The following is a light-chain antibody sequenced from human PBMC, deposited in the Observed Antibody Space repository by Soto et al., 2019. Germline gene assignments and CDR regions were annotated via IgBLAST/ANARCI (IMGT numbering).Light chain of an antibody. CDR2: DAS. V-gene: IGKV1-33*01. J-gene: IGKJ2*01. CDR3: QQYDNLPTYT. Sequence: DIQMTQSPSSLSASVGDRVTITCRASQDIGNYLNWYQQTPGKAPRLLIYDASNLEIGVPSRFNASGSGTEFTFTITSLQPEDIATYYCQQYDNLPTYTFGRGTKLDLK. CDR1: QDIGNY.